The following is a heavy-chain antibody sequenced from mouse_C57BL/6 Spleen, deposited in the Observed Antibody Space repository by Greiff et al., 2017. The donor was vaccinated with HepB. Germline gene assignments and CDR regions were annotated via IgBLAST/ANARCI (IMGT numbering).Heavy chain of an antibody. CDR1: GFNIKDYY. Sequence: EVQLQQSGAELVKPGASVKLSCTASGFNIKDYYMHWVKQRTEQGLEWIGRIDPEDGETKYAPKFRGKATITADTSSNTAYLQISSLTSEDTAVYYRARSYYYGSSSYYFDYWGQGTTLTVSS. CDR2: IDPEDGET. D-gene: IGHD1-1*01. J-gene: IGHJ2*01. CDR3: ARSYYYGSSSYYFDY. V-gene: IGHV14-2*01.